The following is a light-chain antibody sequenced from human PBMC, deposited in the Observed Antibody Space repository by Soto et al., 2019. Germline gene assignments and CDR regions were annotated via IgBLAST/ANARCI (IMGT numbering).Light chain of an antibody. Sequence: DIQMTQSPSSVSASVGDRVTITCRASQGINRRLAWYQQKLEKAPKLLIFDASSLQSGVPSRFSGSGSGTGFTLPTSRLQPEDFATYYCQQANSFPLTFGRGTKV. J-gene: IGKJ4*02. V-gene: IGKV1D-12*01. CDR1: QGINRR. CDR3: QQANSFPLT. CDR2: DAS.